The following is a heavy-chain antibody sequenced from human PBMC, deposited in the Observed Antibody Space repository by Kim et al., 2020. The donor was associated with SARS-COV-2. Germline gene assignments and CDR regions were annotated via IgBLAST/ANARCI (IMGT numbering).Heavy chain of an antibody. Sequence: GGSLRLSCAASGFTVSDHAMDWVRQTPGKGLEWIGRIRGKSNSYSTEYAASVKGRSIVSRDDSGDSLYLQMNSLKTEDTAVYYCARRSSGTSYSDFWGQGTLVTVSS. D-gene: IGHD1-26*01. J-gene: IGHJ4*02. CDR3: ARRSSGTSYSDF. CDR1: GFTVSDHA. CDR2: IRGKSNSYST. V-gene: IGHV3-72*01.